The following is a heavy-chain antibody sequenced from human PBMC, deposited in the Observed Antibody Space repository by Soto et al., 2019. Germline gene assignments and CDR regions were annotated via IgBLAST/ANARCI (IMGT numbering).Heavy chain of an antibody. V-gene: IGHV1-24*01. J-gene: IGHJ4*02. D-gene: IGHD3-3*01. CDR3: ATRGPAGLRFLEWLVFDY. CDR1: GYTLNELS. Sequence: GASVKVSCKVSGYTLNELSMHWVRQAPGKGLEWMGGFDLEDGDTNYAQNFQGRVTVTEDTSTDTSYMELSSLTSEDTAVYYCATRGPAGLRFLEWLVFDYWGQGTLVTVSS. CDR2: FDLEDGDT.